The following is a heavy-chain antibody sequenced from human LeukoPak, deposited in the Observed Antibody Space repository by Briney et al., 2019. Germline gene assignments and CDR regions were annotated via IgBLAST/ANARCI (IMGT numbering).Heavy chain of an antibody. CDR3: ARDLTGTPYYYGVDV. CDR1: EFSFSTYT. Sequence: GGSLRLSCAASEFSFSTYTIHWVRQVPGKGLEWVAVISYDGRNEYYADSARGRFTISRDNSKNTLYLQMNSLRAEDTAVYYCARDLTGTPYYYGVDVWGQGTTVTVSS. D-gene: IGHD1-20*01. V-gene: IGHV3-30*14. J-gene: IGHJ6*02. CDR2: ISYDGRNE.